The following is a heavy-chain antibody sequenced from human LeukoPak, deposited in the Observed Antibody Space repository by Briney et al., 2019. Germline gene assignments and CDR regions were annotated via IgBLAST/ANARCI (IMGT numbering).Heavy chain of an antibody. J-gene: IGHJ3*02. CDR3: ARLSGITMIVVVISDAFDI. CDR2: IYTSGST. CDR1: GGSISSHY. V-gene: IGHV4-4*07. Sequence: KASETLSLTCTVSGGSISSHYWSWIRQPAGKGLEWIGRIYTSGSTNYNPSLKSRVTISVDTSKNQFSLKLSSVTAADTAVYYCARLSGITMIVVVISDAFDIWGQGTMVTVSS. D-gene: IGHD3-22*01.